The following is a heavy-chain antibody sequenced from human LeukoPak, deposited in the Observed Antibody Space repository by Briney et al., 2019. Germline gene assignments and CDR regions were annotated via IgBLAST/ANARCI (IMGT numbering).Heavy chain of an antibody. V-gene: IGHV3-7*04. J-gene: IGHJ4*02. CDR3: ARGGAFSGDH. CDR1: GFTFSNFW. CDR2: IHPEGNEK. Sequence: GGSLRLSCAVSGFTFSNFWMSWVRQAPGRGLEWVANIHPEGNEKYHVESVKGRFTISRDNAKNSLFLQMNGLRVEDTAVYCCARGGAFSGDHWGQGTLVTVSS.